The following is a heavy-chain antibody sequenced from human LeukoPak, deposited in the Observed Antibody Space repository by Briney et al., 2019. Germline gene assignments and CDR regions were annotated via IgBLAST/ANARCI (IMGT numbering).Heavy chain of an antibody. D-gene: IGHD3-16*01. Sequence: SETLSLTCTVSGGSISSYYWSWIRQPPGKGLEWIGYIYYSGSTNYNPSLKSRVTISVDTSKNQFSLKLSSVTAADTAVYYCARVSWMAHGGNYFDYWGQGTLVTVSS. CDR1: GGSISSYY. V-gene: IGHV4-59*01. J-gene: IGHJ4*02. CDR3: ARVSWMAHGGNYFDY. CDR2: IYYSGST.